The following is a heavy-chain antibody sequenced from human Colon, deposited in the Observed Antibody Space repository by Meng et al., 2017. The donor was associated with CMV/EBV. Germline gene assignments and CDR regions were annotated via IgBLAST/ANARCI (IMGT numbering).Heavy chain of an antibody. J-gene: IGHJ3*02. CDR1: GFTFSDYY. V-gene: IGHV3-11*01. CDR2: ISTSGGGK. D-gene: IGHD3-10*02. Sequence: GESLKISCAASGFTFSDYYMTWIRQAPGKGLEWVSYISTSGGGKYYADSVKGRFTISRDNAKNSVSLQMNSLTAEDTAVYHCARDRMVGDGHNNGGSFDIWGQGTMVTVSS. CDR3: ARDRMVGDGHNNGGSFDI.